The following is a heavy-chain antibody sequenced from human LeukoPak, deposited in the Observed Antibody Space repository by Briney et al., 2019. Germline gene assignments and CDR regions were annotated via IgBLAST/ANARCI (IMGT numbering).Heavy chain of an antibody. D-gene: IGHD1-26*01. CDR3: ARDLPGELLRGSDY. Sequence: ASVKVSCKASGYTFTSYGIIWVRQAPGQGLEWMGWISAYNGNTNYAQKLQGRVTMTTDTSTSTAYMELRSLRSDDTAVYYCARDLPGELLRGSDYWGQGTLVTVSS. V-gene: IGHV1-18*01. CDR2: ISAYNGNT. J-gene: IGHJ4*02. CDR1: GYTFTSYG.